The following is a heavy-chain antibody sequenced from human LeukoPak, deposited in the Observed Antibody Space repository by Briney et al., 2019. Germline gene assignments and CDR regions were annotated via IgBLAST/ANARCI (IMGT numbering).Heavy chain of an antibody. V-gene: IGHV4-4*07. CDR1: GGSISTYY. CDR3: ARHQWLVHPTFDY. Sequence: PSETLSLTCTVSGGSISTYYWTWIRQPAGKGLEWIGRIYTSGSTNYNPSLKSRVTMSVDTSKNQFSLRLNSVTAADTAVYYCARHQWLVHPTFDYWGQGTLVTVSS. J-gene: IGHJ4*02. CDR2: IYTSGST. D-gene: IGHD6-19*01.